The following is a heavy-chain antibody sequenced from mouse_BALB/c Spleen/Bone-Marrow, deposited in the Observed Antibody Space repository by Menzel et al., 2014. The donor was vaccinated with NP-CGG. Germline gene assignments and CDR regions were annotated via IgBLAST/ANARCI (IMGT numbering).Heavy chain of an antibody. Sequence: EVKLVESGGGLVQPGGSLKLSCVASGFTFSSYGMSWVRQNPDKRLELVATINNNGGSTYYPDSVKGQFTISRDNAKNTLYLQMSSLKSEDTAMYYCARVYGWYFDVWGAGTTVTVSS. CDR3: ARVYGWYFDV. D-gene: IGHD1-1*01. V-gene: IGHV5-6-3*01. CDR1: GFTFSSYG. J-gene: IGHJ1*01. CDR2: INNNGGST.